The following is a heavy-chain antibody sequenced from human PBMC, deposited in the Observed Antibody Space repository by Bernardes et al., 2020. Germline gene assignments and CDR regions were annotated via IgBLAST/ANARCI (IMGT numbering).Heavy chain of an antibody. J-gene: IGHJ3*02. CDR1: GYTFTSYG. Sequence: AAVKVSCKASGYTFTSYGISWVRQAPGQGLEWMGWISAYNGNTNYAQKLQGRVTMTTDTSTSTAYMELRSLRSDDTAVYYCARVQWLDDAFDIWGQGTMVTVSS. CDR2: ISAYNGNT. CDR3: ARVQWLDDAFDI. V-gene: IGHV1-18*01. D-gene: IGHD6-19*01.